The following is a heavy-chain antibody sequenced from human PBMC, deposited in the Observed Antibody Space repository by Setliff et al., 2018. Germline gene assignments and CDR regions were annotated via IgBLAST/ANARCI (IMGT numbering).Heavy chain of an antibody. CDR2: IYYSGST. V-gene: IGHV4-39*01. CDR3: ARAAGYSSSWYHYYYGMDV. D-gene: IGHD6-13*01. Sequence: SETLSFTCTVSGGSISRSSYNWGWIRQPPGKGLEWIGSIYYSGSTYYNPSLKSRVTISVDTSKNQFSLKLSSVTAADTAVYYCARAAGYSSSWYHYYYGMDVWGQGTTVTVSS. CDR1: GGSISRSSYN. J-gene: IGHJ6*02.